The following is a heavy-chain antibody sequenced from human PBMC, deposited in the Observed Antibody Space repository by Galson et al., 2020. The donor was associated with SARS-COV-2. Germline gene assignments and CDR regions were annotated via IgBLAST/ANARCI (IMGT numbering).Heavy chain of an antibody. CDR2: VSYGGDYK. V-gene: IGHV3-30*04. CDR1: GFTFSGYR. CDR3: VRRYGDRFDD. Sequence: GRSLRLSCAASGFTFSGYRMHWVRQPPGKGLEWVAAVSYGGDYKDYADSVKGRFTISRDNSKSTLYLLVNSLRAEDTAIYYCVRRYGDRFDDWCQGTLVTVSS. D-gene: IGHD2-21*01. J-gene: IGHJ4*02.